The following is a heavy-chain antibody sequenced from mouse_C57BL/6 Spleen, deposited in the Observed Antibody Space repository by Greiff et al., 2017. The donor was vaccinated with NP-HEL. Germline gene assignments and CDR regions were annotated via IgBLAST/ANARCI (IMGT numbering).Heavy chain of an antibody. D-gene: IGHD1-1*01. CDR3: ARETVGVDY. CDR1: GYTFTSYW. J-gene: IGHJ2*01. Sequence: VKLQQPGAELVKPGASVKLSCKASGYTFTSYWMQWVKQRPGQGLEWIGEIDPSDSYTNYNQKFKGKATLTVDTSSSTAYMQLSSLTSEDSAVYYCARETVGVDYWGQGTTLTVSS. CDR2: IDPSDSYT. V-gene: IGHV1-50*01.